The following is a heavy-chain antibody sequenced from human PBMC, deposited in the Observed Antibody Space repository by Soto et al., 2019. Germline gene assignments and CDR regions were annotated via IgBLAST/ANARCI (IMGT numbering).Heavy chain of an antibody. V-gene: IGHV1-69*02. J-gene: IGHJ6*03. CDR2: IIPILGIA. D-gene: IGHD5-12*01. Sequence: QVQLVQSGAEVKKPGSSVKVSCKASGGTFSSYTISWVRQAPGQGLEWMGRIIPILGIANYAQKFQGRVTITADKSTSTAYIELSSLRSEDTAVYYCASWTHIVGFPDNYYYMDVWGKGTTVPVSS. CDR1: GGTFSSYT. CDR3: ASWTHIVGFPDNYYYMDV.